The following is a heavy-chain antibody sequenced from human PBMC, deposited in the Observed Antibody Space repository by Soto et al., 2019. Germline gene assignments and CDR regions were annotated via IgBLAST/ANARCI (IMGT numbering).Heavy chain of an antibody. J-gene: IGHJ6*02. Sequence: ASVKVSCKASGYTFTSYGTSWVRQAPGQGLEWMGWISAYNGNTNYAQKLQGRVTMTTDTSTSTAYMELRSLRSDDTAVYYCARDGYYYDSSGYYPKTENNYYYYGMDVWGQGTTVTVSS. CDR3: ARDGYYYDSSGYYPKTENNYYYYGMDV. D-gene: IGHD3-22*01. CDR2: ISAYNGNT. V-gene: IGHV1-18*04. CDR1: GYTFTSYG.